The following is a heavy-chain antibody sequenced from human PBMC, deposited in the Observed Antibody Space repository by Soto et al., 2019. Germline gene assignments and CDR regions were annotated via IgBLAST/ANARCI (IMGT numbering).Heavy chain of an antibody. V-gene: IGHV3-48*02. CDR2: ISTSSSTR. Sequence: GGSLRLSCAASGFTFSSYGMNWVRQAPGKGLEWVSYISTSSSTRYYADSVKGRCTISRDNAKNSLYLQMNSLRDEDTAVYYCARAPGYSYGRLDYWGQGTLVTVSS. J-gene: IGHJ4*02. CDR1: GFTFSSYG. D-gene: IGHD5-12*01. CDR3: ARAPGYSYGRLDY.